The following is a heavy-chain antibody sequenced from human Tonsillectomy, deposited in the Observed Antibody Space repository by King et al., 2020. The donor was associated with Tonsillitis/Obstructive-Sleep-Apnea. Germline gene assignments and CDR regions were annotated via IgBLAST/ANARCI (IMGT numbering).Heavy chain of an antibody. J-gene: IGHJ6*03. Sequence: VQLVESGGGLVQPGGSLRLSCAASGFTFSSYDMHWVRQATGKGLEWGSAIGTAGDTYYPGSVKGRFTISRENAKNSLYLQMNSLRAGGTDVYYCARVGSSTRGGGMDVWGKGTTVTVSS. V-gene: IGHV3-13*01. CDR1: GFTFSSYD. CDR3: ARVGSSTRGGGMDV. CDR2: IGTAGDT. D-gene: IGHD2-2*01.